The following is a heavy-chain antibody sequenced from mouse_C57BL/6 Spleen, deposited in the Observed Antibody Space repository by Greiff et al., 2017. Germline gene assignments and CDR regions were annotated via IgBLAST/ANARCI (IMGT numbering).Heavy chain of an antibody. CDR1: GYTFTSYW. D-gene: IGHD4-1*01. V-gene: IGHV1-50*01. J-gene: IGHJ3*01. Sequence: QVQLKQPGAELVKPGASVKLSCKASGYTFTSYWMQWVKQRPGQGLEWIGEIDPSDSYTNYNQKFKGKATLTVDTSSSTAYMQLSSLTSEDSAVYYCANKLGRRFAYWGQGTLVTVSA. CDR2: IDPSDSYT. CDR3: ANKLGRRFAY.